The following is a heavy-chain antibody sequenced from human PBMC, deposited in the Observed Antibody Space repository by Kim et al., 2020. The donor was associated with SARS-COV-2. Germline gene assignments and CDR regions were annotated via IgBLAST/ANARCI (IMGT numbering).Heavy chain of an antibody. CDR2: GGGT. J-gene: IGHJ3*02. CDR3: TQLTTLDI. Sequence: GGGTYYAASVKGRFTISRDNSKNTLYLQMNSLGADVTAVYYCTQLTTLDIWGQGTMVTVSS. V-gene: IGHV3-23*01. D-gene: IGHD4-4*01.